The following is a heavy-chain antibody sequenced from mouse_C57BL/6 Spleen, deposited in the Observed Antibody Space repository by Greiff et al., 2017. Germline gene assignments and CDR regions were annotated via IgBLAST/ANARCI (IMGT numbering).Heavy chain of an antibody. CDR2: IYPRDGST. V-gene: IGHV1-78*01. D-gene: IGHD2-10*02. Sequence: QVQLQQSDAELVKPGASVKISCKASGYTFTDHTIHWMKQRPEQGLEWIGYIYPRDGSTKYNEKFKGKATFTADKSSSTAYMQLNSLTSEDSAVYYCARGYDYDALAYWGQGTSVTVSS. CDR1: GYTFTDHT. CDR3: ARGYDYDALAY. J-gene: IGHJ4*01.